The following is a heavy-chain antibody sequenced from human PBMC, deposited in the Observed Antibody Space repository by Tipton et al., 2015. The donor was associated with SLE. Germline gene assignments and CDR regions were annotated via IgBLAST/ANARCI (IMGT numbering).Heavy chain of an antibody. Sequence: TLSLTCTVSGGSISSGSYYWSWIRQPPGKGLEWIVEINHSGSTNYNPSLKSRFTISVDTSKNQFSLKLSSVTAADTAVYYCAKDLGYKSSWFLRGMDVWGQGTTVTVSS. J-gene: IGHJ6*02. CDR3: AKDLGYKSSWFLRGMDV. CDR2: INHSGST. D-gene: IGHD6-13*01. V-gene: IGHV4-39*07. CDR1: GGSISSGSYY.